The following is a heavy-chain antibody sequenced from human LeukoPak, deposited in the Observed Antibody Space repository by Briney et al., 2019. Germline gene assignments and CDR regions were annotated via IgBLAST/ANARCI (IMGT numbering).Heavy chain of an antibody. J-gene: IGHJ4*02. CDR3: ARSRRGSFLVDY. D-gene: IGHD3-10*01. CDR2: IIPIFGTA. CDR1: GATFSSYA. V-gene: IGHV1-69*05. Sequence: SVKVSCKASGATFSSYAISWVRQAPGQGLEWMGGIIPIFGTANCAQKFQGRITITTDESTSTAYMELSSLRSEDTAVYYCARSRRGSFLVDYWGQGTLVTVSS.